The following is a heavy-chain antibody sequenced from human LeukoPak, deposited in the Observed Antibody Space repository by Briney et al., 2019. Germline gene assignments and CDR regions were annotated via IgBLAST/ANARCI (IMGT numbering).Heavy chain of an antibody. CDR1: KFTFSSYA. V-gene: IGHV3-23*01. CDR2: ISGSGDIT. Sequence: PGGSLRLSCAASKFTFSSYAMSWVRQAPGKGLEWVSSISGSGDITHYADFVKGRFTISRDNFKNTLYLQMNSLRAEDTALYYCTAFDIWGRGTMVTVSS. J-gene: IGHJ3*02. CDR3: TAFDI.